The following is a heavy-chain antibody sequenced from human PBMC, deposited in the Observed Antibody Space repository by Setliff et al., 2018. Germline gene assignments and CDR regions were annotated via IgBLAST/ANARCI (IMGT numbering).Heavy chain of an antibody. D-gene: IGHD3-10*01. CDR3: ARAYYGSGSYYKEPTFDY. V-gene: IGHV3-74*01. CDR2: INNDGSSG. Sequence: GGSLRLSCAASGFTFSSYWMHWVSQVPGKGLVWVSRINNDGSSGDYADSVKGRFTISRDNAKNSLYLQMNSLRAEDTAVYYCARAYYGSGSYYKEPTFDYWGQGTLVTVSS. CDR1: GFTFSSYW. J-gene: IGHJ4*02.